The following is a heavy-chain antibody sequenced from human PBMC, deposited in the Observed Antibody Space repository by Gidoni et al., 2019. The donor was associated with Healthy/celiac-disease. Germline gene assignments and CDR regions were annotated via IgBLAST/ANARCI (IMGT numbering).Heavy chain of an antibody. V-gene: IGHV3-30-3*01. CDR3: ARVGVGGGRHYYYYGMDV. D-gene: IGHD3-16*01. CDR2: ICYDGSNK. CDR1: GSTFSSHA. J-gene: IGHJ6*02. Sequence: QVQLVESGGGVVQPGRSLRLSCAASGSTFSSHAMAWVRQAPGQGLEWVAVICYDGSNKYYADSVKGRFTISRDNSKNTLYLQMNSLSAEDTAVYYCARVGVGGGRHYYYYGMDVWGQGTTVTVSS.